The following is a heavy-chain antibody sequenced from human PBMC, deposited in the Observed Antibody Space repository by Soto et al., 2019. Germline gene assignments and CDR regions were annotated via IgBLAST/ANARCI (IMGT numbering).Heavy chain of an antibody. D-gene: IGHD2-15*01. J-gene: IGHJ6*02. V-gene: IGHV1-69*18. CDR3: ARDQGPDCSGGSCYYYYGMDV. CDR1: GGTFSTYA. CDR2: IIPIYGTT. Sequence: QVQLVQSGAEVKKPGSSVKVSCKTSGGTFSTYAISWVRQAPVQGLEWMGMIIPIYGTTNYAQKFQGRVTITADESTNTAYMELTSLRSEDTAVYYCARDQGPDCSGGSCYYYYGMDVWGQGTTVTVSS.